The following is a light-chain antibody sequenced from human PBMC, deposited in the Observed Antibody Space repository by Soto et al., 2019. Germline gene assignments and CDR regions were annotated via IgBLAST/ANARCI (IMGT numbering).Light chain of an antibody. CDR3: NSYTSGSTPYV. J-gene: IGLJ1*01. Sequence: SVVTEPSTVSGSTSVATVISSTGTNRDVGAYNYVSLYQQHPGKAPKVLLYDVSNRPSGVSNRFSGSKSGNTGSLTISGLQAEDEADYYWNSYTSGSTPYVFGTGTKVTVL. V-gene: IGLV2-14*03. CDR2: DVS. CDR1: NRDVGAYNY.